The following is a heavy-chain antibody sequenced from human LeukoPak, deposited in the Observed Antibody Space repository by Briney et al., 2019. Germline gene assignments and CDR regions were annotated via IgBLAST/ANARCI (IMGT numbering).Heavy chain of an antibody. CDR2: IYHSGST. D-gene: IGHD5-18*01. CDR3: ARLGYSYGYFDY. Sequence: PSETLSLTCAVSGYSISSGYYWGWIRQPPGKGLEWLGSIYHSGSTYHNPSLKSRVTISVDTSKNQFSLKLSSVTAADTAVYYCARLGYSYGYFDYWGQGTLVTVSS. CDR1: GYSISSGYY. J-gene: IGHJ4*02. V-gene: IGHV4-38-2*01.